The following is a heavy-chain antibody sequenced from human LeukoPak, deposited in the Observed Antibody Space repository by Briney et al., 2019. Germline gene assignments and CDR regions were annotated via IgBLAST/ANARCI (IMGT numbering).Heavy chain of an antibody. Sequence: GASVKVSCKASGYTFTGYYLHWVRQAPGQGLEWMGCVNPNSGDTNYAQKFQGSVTMTRDTSISTVYMELSRLRSDDTAVYYCARDSGFLEWLSYYYYYMDVWGKGTTVTVSS. CDR2: VNPNSGDT. D-gene: IGHD3-3*01. CDR1: GYTFTGYY. V-gene: IGHV1-2*02. CDR3: ARDSGFLEWLSYYYYYMDV. J-gene: IGHJ6*03.